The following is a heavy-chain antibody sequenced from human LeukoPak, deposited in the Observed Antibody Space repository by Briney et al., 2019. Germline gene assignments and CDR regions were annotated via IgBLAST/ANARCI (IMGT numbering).Heavy chain of an antibody. D-gene: IGHD6-13*01. CDR2: ISGSGGST. V-gene: IGHV3-23*01. CDR3: ARGIAAAGTWADY. Sequence: GGSLRLSCAASGFTFSSYAMSWVRQAPGKGLEWVSAISGSGGSTYYADSVKGRFTISRDNSKNTLYLQMNSLRAEDTAVYYCARGIAAAGTWADYWGQGTLVTVSS. CDR1: GFTFSSYA. J-gene: IGHJ4*02.